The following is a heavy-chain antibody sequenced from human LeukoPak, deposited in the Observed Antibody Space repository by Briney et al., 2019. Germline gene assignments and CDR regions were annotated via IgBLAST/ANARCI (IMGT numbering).Heavy chain of an antibody. J-gene: IGHJ4*02. CDR2: MYYSGSA. CDR1: GASISGSGYY. Sequence: EASETLSLTCTVSGASISGSGYYWGWIRQPPGKGLEWIGNMYYSGSAYYNASLESRVTISIDTSKNQFSLKLNSVTAADTAIYYCVKSGGYGLIDYWGQGTLVTVSS. D-gene: IGHD1-26*01. V-gene: IGHV4-39*01. CDR3: VKSGGYGLIDY.